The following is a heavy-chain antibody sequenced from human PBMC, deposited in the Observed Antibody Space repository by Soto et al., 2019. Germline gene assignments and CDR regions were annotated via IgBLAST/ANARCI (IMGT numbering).Heavy chain of an antibody. CDR2: IWYDGSNK. Sequence: QVQLVESGGGVVQPGRSLRLSCAASGFTFSSYGMHWVRQAPGKGLEWVAVIWYDGSNKYYADSVKGRFTISRDNSKNTLYLQMNSLRAEDTAVYYCARDSVTIFGVFRFDYYGMDVWGQGTTVTVSS. CDR3: ARDSVTIFGVFRFDYYGMDV. CDR1: GFTFSSYG. J-gene: IGHJ6*02. V-gene: IGHV3-33*01. D-gene: IGHD3-3*01.